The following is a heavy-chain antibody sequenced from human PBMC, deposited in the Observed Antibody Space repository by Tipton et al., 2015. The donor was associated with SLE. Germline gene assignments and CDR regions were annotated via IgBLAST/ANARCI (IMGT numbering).Heavy chain of an antibody. J-gene: IGHJ4*02. CDR1: GGSINTGGYY. Sequence: TLSLTCTVSGGSINTGGYYWSWIRQPPGKGLEWIGGIYYSGSTYYNPSLKSRVTISVDTSKNQFSLKLSSVTAADTAVYYCAGSGEHYFDYWGQGTLVTVSS. D-gene: IGHD3-3*01. V-gene: IGHV4-39*07. CDR2: IYYSGST. CDR3: AGSGEHYFDY.